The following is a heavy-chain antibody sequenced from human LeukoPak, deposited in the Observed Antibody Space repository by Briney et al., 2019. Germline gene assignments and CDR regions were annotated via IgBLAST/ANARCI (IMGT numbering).Heavy chain of an antibody. V-gene: IGHV1-69*06. J-gene: IGHJ4*02. CDR1: GGTFSSYD. CDR3: ASGTTDIVVVPATLRNYYFDY. CDR2: IIPMLGTP. D-gene: IGHD2-2*01. Sequence: ASVKVSCKASGGTFSSYDISWVRQAPGQGLEWMGGIIPMLGTPNYAQKFQGRVTITADKSTSTAYMDLSSLRSEGTAVYYCASGTTDIVVVPATLRNYYFDYWGQGTLVTVSS.